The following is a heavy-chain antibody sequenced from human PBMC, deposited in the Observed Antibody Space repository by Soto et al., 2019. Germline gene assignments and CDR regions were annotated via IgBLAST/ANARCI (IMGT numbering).Heavy chain of an antibody. CDR1: GFTFSSYG. CDR3: SKESITRPLYYYSGMDV. V-gene: IGHV3-30*18. D-gene: IGHD1-20*01. Sequence: PVGSLRLSCASSGFTFSSYGMKWGRQAPSKGLEWVAVISYDGSNKYYADSVKGRFTISRDNSKNTLYLQMNSLRAEDTAVYYCSKESITRPLYYYSGMDVRGQGTMVTLSS. CDR2: ISYDGSNK. J-gene: IGHJ6*01.